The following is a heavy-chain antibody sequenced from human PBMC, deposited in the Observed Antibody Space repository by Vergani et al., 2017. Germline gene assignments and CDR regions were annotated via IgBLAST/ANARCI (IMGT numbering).Heavy chain of an antibody. CDR2: IYYSGST. CDR3: ASGSNSDPDAFDI. V-gene: IGHV4-61*08. J-gene: IGHJ3*02. D-gene: IGHD4-23*01. Sequence: QVQLQESGPGLVKPSETLSLTCTVSGGSISSGGYYWSWIRQPPGKGLEWIGYIYYSGSTNYNPSLKSRVTISVDTSKNQFSLKLSSVTAADTAVYYCASGSNSDPDAFDIWGQGTMVTVSS. CDR1: GGSISSGGYY.